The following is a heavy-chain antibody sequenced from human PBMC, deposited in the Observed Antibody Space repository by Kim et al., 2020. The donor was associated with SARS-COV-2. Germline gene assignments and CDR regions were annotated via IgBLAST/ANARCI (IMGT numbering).Heavy chain of an antibody. V-gene: IGHV7-4-1*02. CDR1: GYTFTSYA. Sequence: ASVKVSCKASGYTFTSYAMNWVRQAPGQGLEWMGWINTNTGNPTYAQGFTGRFVFSLDTSVSTAYLQISSLKAEDTAVYYCATQRYYDFWSGALFDYWGQGTLVTVSS. CDR3: ATQRYYDFWSGALFDY. D-gene: IGHD3-3*01. J-gene: IGHJ4*02. CDR2: INTNTGNP.